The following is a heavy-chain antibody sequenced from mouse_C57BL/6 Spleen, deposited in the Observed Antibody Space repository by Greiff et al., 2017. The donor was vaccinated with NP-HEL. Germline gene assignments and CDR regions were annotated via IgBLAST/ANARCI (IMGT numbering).Heavy chain of an antibody. CDR2: ISDGGSYT. CDR3: ARDPRTGRAY. J-gene: IGHJ3*01. Sequence: EVKLVESGGGLVKPGGSLKLSCAASGFTFSSYAMSWVRQTPEKRLEWVATISDGGSYTYYPDNVKGRFTISRDNAKNNLYLQMSHLKSEDTAMYYCARDPRTGRAYWGQGTLVTVSA. V-gene: IGHV5-4*01. D-gene: IGHD4-1*01. CDR1: GFTFSSYA.